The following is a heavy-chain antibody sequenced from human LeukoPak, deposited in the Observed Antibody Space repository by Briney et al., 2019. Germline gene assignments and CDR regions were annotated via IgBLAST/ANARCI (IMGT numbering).Heavy chain of an antibody. V-gene: IGHV1-69*06. Sequence: ASVNVSCKPSRGTFRSYSIMWVRQAPGQGLECMGRIIPIFDTANYAQKCQGRVTITADKSTSTDYMELSSVRSEDTAVYYCARDYYDSSGPAYWGQGTLVTVSS. CDR2: IIPIFDTA. J-gene: IGHJ4*02. D-gene: IGHD3-22*01. CDR3: ARDYYDSSGPAY. CDR1: RGTFRSYS.